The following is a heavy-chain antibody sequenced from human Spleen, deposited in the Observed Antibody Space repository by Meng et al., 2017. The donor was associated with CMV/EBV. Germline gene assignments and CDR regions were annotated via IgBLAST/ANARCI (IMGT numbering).Heavy chain of an antibody. CDR1: GGTFSSYA. D-gene: IGHD2-15*01. CDR3: ARHYCSGGSCLGPFDY. CDR2: IIPILGIA. V-gene: IGHV1-69*10. J-gene: IGHJ4*02. Sequence: SVKVSCKASGGTFSSYAISWVRQAPGQGLEWMGGIIPILGIANYAQKFQGRVTITADKSTSTAYMELSSLRSEDTAVYYCARHYCSGGSCLGPFDYWGQGTLVTVSS.